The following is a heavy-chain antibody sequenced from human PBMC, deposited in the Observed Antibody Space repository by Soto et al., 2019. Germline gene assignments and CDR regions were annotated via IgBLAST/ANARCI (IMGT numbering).Heavy chain of an antibody. Sequence: ASVKVSCKASGYTFTSYGISWVRQAPGQGLEWMGWISAYNGNTNYAQKLQGRVTMTTDTSTSTAYMELGSLRSDDTAVYYCARDRPSSGWYLTADYYYGMDVWGQGTTVTVSS. D-gene: IGHD6-19*01. CDR2: ISAYNGNT. J-gene: IGHJ6*02. CDR3: ARDRPSSGWYLTADYYYGMDV. V-gene: IGHV1-18*01. CDR1: GYTFTSYG.